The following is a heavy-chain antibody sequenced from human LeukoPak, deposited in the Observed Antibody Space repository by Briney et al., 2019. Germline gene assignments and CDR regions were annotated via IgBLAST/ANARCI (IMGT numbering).Heavy chain of an antibody. CDR3: AREVLSYYDSSGAFDY. D-gene: IGHD3-22*01. CDR1: GGSISRGSYY. Sequence: SETLSLTCTVSGGSISRGSYYWSWIRQPAGKGLEWIGRIYTSESTNYHPSLTSRDTKSVDTSKNQFSMKLSSVTAADTAVYYCAREVLSYYDSSGAFDYWGQGTLVTVSS. V-gene: IGHV4-61*02. J-gene: IGHJ4*02. CDR2: IYTSEST.